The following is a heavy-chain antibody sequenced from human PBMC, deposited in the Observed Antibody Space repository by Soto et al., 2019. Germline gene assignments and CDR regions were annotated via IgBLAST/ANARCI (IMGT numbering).Heavy chain of an antibody. CDR3: AKDPKYVIQLWSGTSSFDY. CDR1: GFTFSSYA. V-gene: IGHV3-23*01. CDR2: ISGSGGST. D-gene: IGHD5-18*01. J-gene: IGHJ4*02. Sequence: PGGSLRLSCAASGFTFSSYAMSWVRQAPGKGLEWVSAISGSGGSTYYADSVKGRFTISRDNSKNTLYLQMNSLRAEDTAVYYCAKDPKYVIQLWSGTSSFDYWGQGTLVTVSS.